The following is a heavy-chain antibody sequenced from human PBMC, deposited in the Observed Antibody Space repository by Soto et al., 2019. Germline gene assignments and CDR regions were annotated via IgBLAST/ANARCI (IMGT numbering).Heavy chain of an antibody. V-gene: IGHV1-18*01. J-gene: IGHJ4*02. D-gene: IGHD4-4*01. CDR3: ARTVSGEYFDY. Sequence: QVQLVQSGAEVKKPGASVKVSYKASGYSFPSYGLSWVRQAPGQGLEWMAWISAYNDDTNYAQNFQGRVTMTTDTSTNTAYMELKSLRSDDTAVYFCARTVSGEYFDYWGQGTLVTVSS. CDR1: GYSFPSYG. CDR2: ISAYNDDT.